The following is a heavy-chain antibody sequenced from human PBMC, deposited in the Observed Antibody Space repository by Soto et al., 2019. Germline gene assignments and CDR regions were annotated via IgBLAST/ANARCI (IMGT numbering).Heavy chain of an antibody. CDR2: ISWNSGSI. CDR3: AKDLSGYDLNMDV. D-gene: IGHD5-12*01. V-gene: IGHV3-9*01. Sequence: GGSLRLSCAASGFTFDDYAMHWVRQAPGKGLEWVSGISWNSGSIGYADSVKGRFTISRDNAKNSLYLQMNSLRAEDTALYYCAKDLSGYDLNMDVWGKGTTVTVSS. CDR1: GFTFDDYA. J-gene: IGHJ6*03.